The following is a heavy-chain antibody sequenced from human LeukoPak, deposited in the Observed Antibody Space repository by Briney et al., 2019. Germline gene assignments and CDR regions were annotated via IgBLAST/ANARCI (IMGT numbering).Heavy chain of an antibody. Sequence: GGSLRLSCAASGFSVSSNYMSWVRQAPGKGLEWVSLIYSGGSTYYADSVKGRFTISRDNSKNTLYLQMNSLRAEDTAVYYCRDPFDYWGQGTLVTVSS. J-gene: IGHJ4*02. CDR1: GFSVSSNY. V-gene: IGHV3-66*02. CDR2: IYSGGST. CDR3: RDPFDY.